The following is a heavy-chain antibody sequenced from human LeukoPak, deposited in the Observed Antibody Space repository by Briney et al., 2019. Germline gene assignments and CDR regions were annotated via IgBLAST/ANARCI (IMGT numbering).Heavy chain of an antibody. CDR3: ARDKNPNPKPVRFLEWLLGAGAFDI. V-gene: IGHV1-46*01. CDR1: GYTFTSYY. D-gene: IGHD3-3*01. Sequence: ASVKVSCKASGYTFTSYYMHWVRQAPGQGLEWMGIMNPSGGSTSYAQKFQGRVTMTRDTSTSTVYMELSSLRSEDTAVYYCARDKNPNPKPVRFLEWLLGAGAFDIWGQGTMVTVSS. CDR2: MNPSGGST. J-gene: IGHJ3*02.